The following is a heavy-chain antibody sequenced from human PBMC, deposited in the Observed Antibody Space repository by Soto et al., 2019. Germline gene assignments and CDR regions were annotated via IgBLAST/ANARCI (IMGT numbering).Heavy chain of an antibody. Sequence: GGSLRLSCVASGLTFGSRAMSWVRQAPGEGLQWVATITDNGGDAKYADSVRGRFVISRDNSKKTLYLQMTSLAAEDSAMYFCARGSTESYPGSRIFDFWGRGALVTVSS. CDR3: ARGSTESYPGSRIFDF. D-gene: IGHD3-10*01. CDR2: ITDNGGDA. CDR1: GLTFGSRA. J-gene: IGHJ4*02. V-gene: IGHV3-23*01.